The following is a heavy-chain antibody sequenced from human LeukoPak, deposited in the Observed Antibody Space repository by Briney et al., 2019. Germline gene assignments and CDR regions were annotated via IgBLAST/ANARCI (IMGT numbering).Heavy chain of an antibody. CDR1: GDSISSSNW. J-gene: IGHJ4*02. CDR2: IYHSGST. CDR3: ARSSSGWSNIDY. V-gene: IGHV4-4*02. Sequence: SETLSLTCAVSGDSISSSNWWSWVRQPPGKGLEWIGEIYHSGSTNYNPSLKSRVTISVDKFKNQFSLKLSSVTAADTAVYYCARSSSGWSNIDYWGQGTLDTVSS. D-gene: IGHD6-19*01.